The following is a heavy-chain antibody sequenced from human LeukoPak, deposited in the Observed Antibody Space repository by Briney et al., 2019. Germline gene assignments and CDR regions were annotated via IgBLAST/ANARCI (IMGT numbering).Heavy chain of an antibody. Sequence: GGSLRLSCAASGFTFSTYAMNWVRQAPGKGLEWVSSISGSGGSTYSADSVKGRFTISRDNSKNTLYLQMNSLRAEDTAVYYCARDSLDYYDSSGYPYYYGMDVWGQGTTVTVSS. CDR2: ISGSGGST. CDR3: ARDSLDYYDSSGYPYYYGMDV. V-gene: IGHV3-23*01. J-gene: IGHJ6*02. CDR1: GFTFSTYA. D-gene: IGHD3-22*01.